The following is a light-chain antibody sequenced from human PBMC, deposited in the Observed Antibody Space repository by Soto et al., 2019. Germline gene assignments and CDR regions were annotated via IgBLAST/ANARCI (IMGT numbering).Light chain of an antibody. J-gene: IGKJ4*01. CDR2: DAS. CDR3: QQRNNWPLT. V-gene: IGKV3-11*01. Sequence: EIVVTQSPATLSLSPGERATLSCRASQSVSSSYLAWYQQKPGQAPRLLIYDASNRATGIPARFSGSGSGTDFTLTISSLEPEDFAVYYCQQRNNWPLTFGGGTKVDIK. CDR1: QSVSSSY.